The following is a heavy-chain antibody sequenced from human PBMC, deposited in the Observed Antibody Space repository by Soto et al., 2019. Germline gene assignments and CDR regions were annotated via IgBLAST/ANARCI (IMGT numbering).Heavy chain of an antibody. CDR3: ARDGLPDDFRSGGYWFDP. V-gene: IGHV3-30-3*01. CDR2: ISHDGRIE. J-gene: IGHJ5*02. CDR1: GFTFSSFA. D-gene: IGHD3-3*01. Sequence: QVHLVESGGGVVQPGRSLRLSCAASGFTFSSFALHWVRQAPGEGLEWVALISHDGRIENYADSVKGRFIISRDNSKNTVYMPMDSLRLEDTGVYYCARDGLPDDFRSGGYWFDPWGQGTQVTVSS.